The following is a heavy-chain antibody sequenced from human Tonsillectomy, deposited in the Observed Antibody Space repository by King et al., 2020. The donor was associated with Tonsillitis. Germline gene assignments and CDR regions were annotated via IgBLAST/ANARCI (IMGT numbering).Heavy chain of an antibody. V-gene: IGHV3-7*01. CDR1: GFTFSSYR. CDR2: IKQDGSEK. D-gene: IGHD3-9*01. Sequence: VQLVESGGGLVQPGGSLRLSCAASGFTFSSYRMSWVRQAPGKGLEWVANIKQDGSEKYYVDSVKGRFTISRDNAKNSLYLQMNSLRAEDTAVYYCARDGNDILTGYSLYYYGMDVWGQGTTVTVSS. CDR3: ARDGNDILTGYSLYYYGMDV. J-gene: IGHJ6*02.